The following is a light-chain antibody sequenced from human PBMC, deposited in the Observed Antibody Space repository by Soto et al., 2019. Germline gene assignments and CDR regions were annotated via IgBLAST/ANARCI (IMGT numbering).Light chain of an antibody. J-gene: IGKJ2*01. CDR2: GAS. Sequence: EIGLTQSPGTLSLSPGERATLSCRASQSVSSSFLAWYQQKPGQAPRLRIHGASSRATGIPDRFSGSGSGTDFTLTISRLEPEDFAVYYCQQFGGSPPYTFGQGTKLDIK. CDR1: QSVSSSF. V-gene: IGKV3-20*01. CDR3: QQFGGSPPYT.